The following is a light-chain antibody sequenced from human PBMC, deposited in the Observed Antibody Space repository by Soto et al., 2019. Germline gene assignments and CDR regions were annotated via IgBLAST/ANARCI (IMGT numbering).Light chain of an antibody. Sequence: QSVLTQPPSASGTPEQRVTISCSGSSSNIGSNTVNWYQQLPGTAPKLLICSHNRRPSGVPDRFSGSKSVTSASLAISGLQSEDEADYYCAAWDDSLNGYVFGTGTKLTVL. V-gene: IGLV1-44*01. J-gene: IGLJ1*01. CDR3: AAWDDSLNGYV. CDR1: SSNIGSNT. CDR2: SHN.